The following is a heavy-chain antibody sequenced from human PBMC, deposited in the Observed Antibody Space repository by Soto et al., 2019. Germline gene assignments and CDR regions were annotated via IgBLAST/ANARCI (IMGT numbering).Heavy chain of an antibody. D-gene: IGHD2-15*01. CDR1: GFTFSSYA. J-gene: IGHJ6*02. V-gene: IGHV3-30-3*01. CDR3: ARERCSGGSCYGMAV. Sequence: QVQLVESGGGVVQPGRSLRLSCAASGFTFSSYAMHWVRQAPGKGLEWVAVISYDGSNKYYADSVKGRFTISRDNSKNTLYLQMNSLRAEDTAVYYCARERCSGGSCYGMAVWGQGTTVTVSS. CDR2: ISYDGSNK.